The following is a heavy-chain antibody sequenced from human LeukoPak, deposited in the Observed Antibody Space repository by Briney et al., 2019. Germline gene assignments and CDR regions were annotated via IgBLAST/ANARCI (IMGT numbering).Heavy chain of an antibody. V-gene: IGHV3-23*01. CDR1: GFTFSSYA. CDR3: AKGVNTMIVVVITYFDY. J-gene: IGHJ4*02. D-gene: IGHD3-22*01. Sequence: GSLRLSCAASGFTFSSYAMSWVRQAPGKGLEWVSAISGSGGSTYYADSVKGRFTISRDNSKNTLYLQMNSLRAEDTAVYYCAKGVNTMIVVVITYFDYWGQGTLVTVSS. CDR2: ISGSGGST.